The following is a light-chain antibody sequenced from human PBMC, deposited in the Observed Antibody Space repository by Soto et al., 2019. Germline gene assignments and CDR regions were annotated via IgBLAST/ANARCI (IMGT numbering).Light chain of an antibody. CDR3: QQGFTTPS. Sequence: DFQMTRSPSSLSASVGDRVTITCRATQSVNTYLNWYQHKPGKAPELLIYAASTLESGVPSRFSGSGSGTEFSLTINSLQREDFATYYCQQGFTTPSFGQGTKVE. CDR1: QSVNTY. V-gene: IGKV1-39*01. CDR2: AAS. J-gene: IGKJ1*01.